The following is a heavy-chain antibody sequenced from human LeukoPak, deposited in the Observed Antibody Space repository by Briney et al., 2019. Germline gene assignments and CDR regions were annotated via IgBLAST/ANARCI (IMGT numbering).Heavy chain of an antibody. V-gene: IGHV4-34*01. J-gene: IGHJ5*02. Sequence: SETLSLTCAVYGGSFSGYYWSWIRQPPGEGLEWIGEINHSGSTNYNPSLKSRVTISVDTSKNQFSLKLSSVTAADTAVYYCACTNCSSTSCYTGIFSWFDPWGQGTLVTVSS. CDR2: INHSGST. CDR1: GGSFSGYY. CDR3: ACTNCSSTSCYTGIFSWFDP. D-gene: IGHD2-2*02.